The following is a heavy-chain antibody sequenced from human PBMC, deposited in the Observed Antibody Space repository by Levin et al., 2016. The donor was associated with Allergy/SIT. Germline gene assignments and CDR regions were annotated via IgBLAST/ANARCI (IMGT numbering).Heavy chain of an antibody. CDR3: ATEGGHYFRGYFAL. D-gene: IGHD3-22*01. CDR2: IFPSGIT. J-gene: IGHJ2*01. Sequence: SETLSLTCSVSGSSISYDYWSWIRQPPGKGLEWIGYIFPSGITSYSPSLQSRVTISVDISKNQISLKLTSVTTADTAVYYCATEGGHYFRGYFALWGRGTLVTVSS. V-gene: IGHV4-4*08. CDR1: GSSISYDY.